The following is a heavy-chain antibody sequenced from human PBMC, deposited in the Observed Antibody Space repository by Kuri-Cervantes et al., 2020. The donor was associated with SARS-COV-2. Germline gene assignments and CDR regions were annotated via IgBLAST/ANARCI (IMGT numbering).Heavy chain of an antibody. J-gene: IGHJ3*02. CDR2: INPSGGST. V-gene: IGHV1-46*01. Sequence: ASVKVSCKASGYTFTSHYMHWVRQAPGQGLEWMGIINPSGGSTSYAQKFQGRVTMTRDTSTSTVYMELSSLRSEDTAVYYCARARSSGYYYKGRAFDIWGQGTMVTVSS. CDR1: GYTFTSHY. D-gene: IGHD3-22*01. CDR3: ARARSSGYYYKGRAFDI.